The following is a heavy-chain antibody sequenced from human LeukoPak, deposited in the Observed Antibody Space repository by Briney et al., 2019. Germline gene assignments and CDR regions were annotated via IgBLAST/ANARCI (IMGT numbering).Heavy chain of an antibody. D-gene: IGHD4-17*01. V-gene: IGHV4-4*02. Sequence: SETLSVTCAVSGGSVSSGSWWGWIRQPPGKGLEWIGEIHHSGSTNYNPSLKSRVTLSVDKSKNQLSLRLTSVTAADTAVYYCARGGDYRFDYWGQGTLVTVSS. CDR3: ARGGDYRFDY. CDR1: GGSVSSGSW. CDR2: IHHSGST. J-gene: IGHJ4*02.